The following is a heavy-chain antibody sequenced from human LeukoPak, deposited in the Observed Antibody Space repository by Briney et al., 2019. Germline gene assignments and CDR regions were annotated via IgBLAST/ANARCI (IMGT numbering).Heavy chain of an antibody. CDR3: ARSPPAASRQQQLVRLSWFDP. CDR1: GYTFTGYY. V-gene: IGHV1-2*02. Sequence: ASVKVSCKASGYTFTGYYMHWVRQAPGQGLEWMGWINPNSGGTNYAQKFQGRVTMTRDTSISTAYMELSRLRSDDTAVYYCARSPPAASRQQQLVRLSWFDPWGQGTLVTVSS. D-gene: IGHD6-13*01. J-gene: IGHJ5*02. CDR2: INPNSGGT.